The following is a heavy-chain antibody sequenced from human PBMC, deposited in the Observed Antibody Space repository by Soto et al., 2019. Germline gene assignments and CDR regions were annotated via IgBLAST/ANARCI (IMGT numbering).Heavy chain of an antibody. Sequence: GGSLRLSCAAPGFTFSSYAMHWVRQAPGKGLEWVAVISYDGSNKYYADSVKGRFTISRDNSKNTLYLQMNSLRAEDTAVYYCAREYYDFWSGYYPYYYYGMDVWGQGTTVTVSS. CDR3: AREYYDFWSGYYPYYYYGMDV. CDR2: ISYDGSNK. V-gene: IGHV3-30-3*01. D-gene: IGHD3-3*01. CDR1: GFTFSSYA. J-gene: IGHJ6*02.